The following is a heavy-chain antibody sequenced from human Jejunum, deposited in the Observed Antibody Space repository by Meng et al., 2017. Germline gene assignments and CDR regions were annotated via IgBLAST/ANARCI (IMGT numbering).Heavy chain of an antibody. J-gene: IGHJ6*02. V-gene: IGHV3-74*01. CDR3: ARVPTSAIGGEGGDLDV. D-gene: IGHD3-10*01. CDR1: GFTFSTFW. CDR2: INGGGTIT. Sequence: GESLKISCAASGFTFSTFWMHWVRQDPGKGLVWVSRINGGGTITSYAGSVEGRFTISRDNAKNTVYLQMNNLRDEDTAVYYCARVPTSAIGGEGGDLDVWGQGATVTVSS.